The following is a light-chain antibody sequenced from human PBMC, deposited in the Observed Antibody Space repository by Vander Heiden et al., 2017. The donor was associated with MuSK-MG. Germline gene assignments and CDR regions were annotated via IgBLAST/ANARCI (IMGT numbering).Light chain of an antibody. V-gene: IGLV1-40*01. CDR1: SSNIGAGYD. Sequence: QSVLTQPPSVSGAPGQRVTISCTGSSSNIGAGYDVHCYQLLPGTAPKLLIYGFTNRHSGVPDRFSGSTSGTSASLAITGLQAEDEADYYCQSYDSSLSGHYVFGTGTKVTVL. CDR3: QSYDSSLSGHYV. CDR2: GFT. J-gene: IGLJ1*01.